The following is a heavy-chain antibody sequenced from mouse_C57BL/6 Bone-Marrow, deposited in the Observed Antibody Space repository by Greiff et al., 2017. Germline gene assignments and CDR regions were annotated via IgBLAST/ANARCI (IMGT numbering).Heavy chain of an antibody. V-gene: IGHV1-59*01. CDR2: IDPSDSYT. Sequence: VQLQQPGAELVRPGTSVKLSCKASGYTFTSYWMHWVKLRPGQGLEWIGVIDPSDSYTNYNQKFKGKATLTVDTSSSTAYMQLSSLTSEDSAVYYCARRPNYFDYWGQGTTLTVSS. CDR3: ARRPNYFDY. CDR1: GYTFTSYW. J-gene: IGHJ2*01.